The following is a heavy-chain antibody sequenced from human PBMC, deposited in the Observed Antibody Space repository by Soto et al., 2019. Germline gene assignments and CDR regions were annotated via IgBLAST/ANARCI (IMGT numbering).Heavy chain of an antibody. V-gene: IGHV3-48*02. CDR2: ISSSSSTI. J-gene: IGHJ4*02. CDR3: ARDAHSGYYDFWSGYYNYFDY. D-gene: IGHD3-3*01. CDR1: GFTFSSYS. Sequence: GGSLRLSCAASGFTFSSYSMNWVRQAPGKGLEWVSYISSSSSTIYYADSVKGRFTISRDNAKNSLYLQMNSLRDEDTAVYYCARDAHSGYYDFWSGYYNYFDYWGQGTLVTVSS.